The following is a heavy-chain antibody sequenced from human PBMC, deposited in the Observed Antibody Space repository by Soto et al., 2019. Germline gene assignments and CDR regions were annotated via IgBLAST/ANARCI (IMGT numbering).Heavy chain of an antibody. CDR2: IIPIFGTA. V-gene: IGHV1-69*13. J-gene: IGHJ4*02. Sequence: ASVKVSCKASGGTFSSYAISWVRQAPGQGLEWMGGIIPIFGTANYAQKFQGRVTITADESTSTAYMELSSLRSEDTAVYYCARWGDYDSSGYPTTTFDYWGQGTLVTVSS. CDR3: ARWGDYDSSGYPTTTFDY. CDR1: GGTFSSYA. D-gene: IGHD3-22*01.